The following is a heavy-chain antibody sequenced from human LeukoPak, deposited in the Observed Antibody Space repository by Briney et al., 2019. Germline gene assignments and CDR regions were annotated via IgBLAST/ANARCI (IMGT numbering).Heavy chain of an antibody. D-gene: IGHD6-13*01. Sequence: GGSLRLSCAASGFTFNTYAMHWVRQAPGKGLEYVSAISYNGGSTYYANSVKGRFTISRDNARNSLYLQMNNLRAEDTAVYYCARERGYSSSWYTFWGQGTLVTVSS. CDR3: ARERGYSSSWYTF. CDR2: ISYNGGST. CDR1: GFTFNTYA. V-gene: IGHV3-64*01. J-gene: IGHJ4*02.